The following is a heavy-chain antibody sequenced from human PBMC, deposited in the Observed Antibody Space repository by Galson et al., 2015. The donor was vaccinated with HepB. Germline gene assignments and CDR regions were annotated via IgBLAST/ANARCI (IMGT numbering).Heavy chain of an antibody. CDR2: IIPIFGTA. D-gene: IGHD6-6*01. CDR1: GGTFSSYA. V-gene: IGHV1-69*05. CDR3: ARDYSSSSPNWFDP. J-gene: IGHJ5*02. Sequence: SVKVSCKASGGTFSSYAISWVRQAPGQGLEWMGGIIPIFGTANYAQKLQGRVTMTTDTSTSTAYMELRSLRSDDTAVYYCARDYSSSSPNWFDPWGQGTLVTVSS.